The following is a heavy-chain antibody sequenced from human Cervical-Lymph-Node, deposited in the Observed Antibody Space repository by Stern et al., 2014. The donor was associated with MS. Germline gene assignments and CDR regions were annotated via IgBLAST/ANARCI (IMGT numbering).Heavy chain of an antibody. V-gene: IGHV1-69*04. CDR1: GGTFSSYT. Sequence: QVQLVQSGAEVKKPGSSVKVSCKASGGTFSSYTISWVRQAPGQGLEWMGRIIPILGIANYAQKFQGRVTITADKSTSTAYMELSSLRSEDTAVYYCARGLVEMATIFGLWGQGTLVTVSS. CDR2: IIPILGIA. J-gene: IGHJ5*02. D-gene: IGHD5-24*01. CDR3: ARGLVEMATIFGL.